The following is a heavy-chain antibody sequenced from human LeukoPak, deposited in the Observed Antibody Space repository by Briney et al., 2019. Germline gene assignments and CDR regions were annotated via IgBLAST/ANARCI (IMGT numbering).Heavy chain of an antibody. J-gene: IGHJ4*02. CDR3: AKWGDYDVLTGYYVSDY. Sequence: PGGSLRLSCAASGFTFSNYAMSWVRQAPGKGLEWVSAITDGGSGIYYADSMKSRFTISRDNSKNTLYLQINGLRAEDTAVYYCAKWGDYDVLTGYYVSDYWGQGTPVTVSS. CDR1: GFTFSNYA. D-gene: IGHD3-9*01. CDR2: ITDGGSGI. V-gene: IGHV3-23*01.